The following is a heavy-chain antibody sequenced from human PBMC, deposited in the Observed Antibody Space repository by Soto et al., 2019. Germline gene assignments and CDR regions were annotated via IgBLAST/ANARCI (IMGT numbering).Heavy chain of an antibody. CDR2: INHSGST. Sequence: QVQLQQWGAGLLKPSETLSLTCAVYGGSFSGYYWSWIRQPPGKGLEWIGEINHSGSTNYNPSLKSRVTISVDTSKNQFSLTLTSVTAADTAVYYCARTLMIGYHMDVWGQGTTVTVSS. D-gene: IGHD3-22*01. J-gene: IGHJ6*02. CDR1: GGSFSGYY. V-gene: IGHV4-34*01. CDR3: ARTLMIGYHMDV.